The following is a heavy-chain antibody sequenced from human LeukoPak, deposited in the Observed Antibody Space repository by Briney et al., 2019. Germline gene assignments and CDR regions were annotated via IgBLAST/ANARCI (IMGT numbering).Heavy chain of an antibody. J-gene: IGHJ4*02. CDR1: GFTFGSHA. D-gene: IGHD3-10*01. CDR3: AKRTNFNSGSHDY. CDR2: ISGSGGST. V-gene: IGHV3-23*01. Sequence: GGSLRLSCAASGFTFGSHAMSWVRQAPGKGLQWVSGISGSGGSTYYADSVKGRFTISRDNPKNTLYMQMNSLRAEDTAVYYCAKRTNFNSGSHDYWGQGTLVTVSS.